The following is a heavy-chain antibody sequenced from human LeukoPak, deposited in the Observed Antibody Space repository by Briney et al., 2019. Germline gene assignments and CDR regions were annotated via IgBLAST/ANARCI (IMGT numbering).Heavy chain of an antibody. V-gene: IGHV3-30-3*01. CDR1: EFTFSSYA. D-gene: IGHD6-25*01. Sequence: GGSVRLSCGASEFTFSSYAMHWVRQAPGKGLEWVADISFDGNNEHYADSVKGRFIISRDNSKNTLYLQMNSLRAEDTAVYYCANIIRKYTSGYYYFDYWGQGTLVTVSS. J-gene: IGHJ4*02. CDR2: ISFDGNNE. CDR3: ANIIRKYTSGYYYFDY.